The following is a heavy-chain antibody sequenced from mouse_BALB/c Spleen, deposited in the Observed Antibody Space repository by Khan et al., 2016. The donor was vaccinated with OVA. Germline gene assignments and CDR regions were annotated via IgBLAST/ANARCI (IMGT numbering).Heavy chain of an antibody. D-gene: IGHD1-2*01. V-gene: IGHV1-77*01. J-gene: IGHJ3*01. Sequence: QVQLQQSGAELARPGASVKLSCKASGYTFTDYYINWVKQRTGQGLEWIGEISPGSGDTYYNERFKGKATLTADKSSSTAYMQLSSLTSEASAVYVCARRNYFGYTFAYWGQGTLVTGSA. CDR2: ISPGSGDT. CDR1: GYTFTDYY. CDR3: ARRNYFGYTFAY.